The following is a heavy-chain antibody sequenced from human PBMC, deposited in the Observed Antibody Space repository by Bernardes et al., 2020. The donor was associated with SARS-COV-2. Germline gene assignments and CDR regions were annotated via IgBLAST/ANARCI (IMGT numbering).Heavy chain of an antibody. Sequence: GGSLRLSCTASGFTFGDYAMSWFRQAPGKGLEWVGFIRSKAYGGTTEYAASVKGRFTISRDDSKSIAYLQMNSLKTEDTAVYYCTRGLVGPMIVVVTPYFDYWGQGTLVTVSS. CDR1: GFTFGDYA. J-gene: IGHJ4*02. V-gene: IGHV3-49*03. D-gene: IGHD3-22*01. CDR3: TRGLVGPMIVVVTPYFDY. CDR2: IRSKAYGGTT.